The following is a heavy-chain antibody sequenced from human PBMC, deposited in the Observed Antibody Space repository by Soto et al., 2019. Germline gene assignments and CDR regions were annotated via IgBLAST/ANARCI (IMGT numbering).Heavy chain of an antibody. D-gene: IGHD3-3*01. CDR1: GFSFSDYW. CDR3: ARGGMEFVRVFES. V-gene: IGHV3-7*03. Sequence: EVQLVESGGGLVQPGGSLRLSCAASGFSFSDYWMSWVRQAPGKGPEWVANIKKDGSETYYLASVKGRFTISRDNPKNSLYLQMNSLRVEDTARYYCARGGMEFVRVFESWGQGSLVTVSS. J-gene: IGHJ4*02. CDR2: IKKDGSET.